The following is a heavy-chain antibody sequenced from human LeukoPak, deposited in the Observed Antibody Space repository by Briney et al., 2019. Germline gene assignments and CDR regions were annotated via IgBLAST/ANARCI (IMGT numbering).Heavy chain of an antibody. CDR3: AKDRIVGAHYYMDV. CDR1: GFTFSSYA. J-gene: IGHJ6*03. CDR2: ISGSGGST. V-gene: IGHV3-23*01. D-gene: IGHD1-26*01. Sequence: GGSLRLSCAASGFTFSSYAMSWVRQAPGRGLEWVSTISGSGGSTYYADSVKGRFTISRDNSKNTLYLQMNSLRAEDTAVYYCAKDRIVGAHYYMDVWGKGTTVTVSS.